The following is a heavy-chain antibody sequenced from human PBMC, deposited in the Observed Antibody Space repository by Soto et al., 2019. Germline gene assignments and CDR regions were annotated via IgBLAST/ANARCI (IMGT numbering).Heavy chain of an antibody. CDR2: IYWDDDK. J-gene: IGHJ6*02. D-gene: IGHD2-21*02. V-gene: IGHV2-5*02. CDR1: GFALSNTAEG. Sequence: QITLKESGPTLVKPTQTLTLTCTFSGFALSNTAEGVGSVRQPPGKALEWLALIYWDDDKRYNPSLRSRPTITKDTYNKQVVLTMTNRDPVDTATSYCVQSPCGGDCLTIYSSHAYNGLEVRGPGITVTASS. CDR3: VQSPCGGDCLTIYSSHAYNGLEV.